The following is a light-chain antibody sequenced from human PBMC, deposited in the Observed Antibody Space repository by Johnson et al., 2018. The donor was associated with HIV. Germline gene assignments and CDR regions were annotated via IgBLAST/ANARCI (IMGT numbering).Light chain of an antibody. J-gene: IGLJ1*01. CDR2: DNN. CDR1: SSNIGNNY. V-gene: IGLV1-51*01. Sequence: QPVLTQPPSMSAAPGQRVTISCSGSSSNIGNNYVSWYQQVPGAAPKLLIYDNNKRPSGIPDRFSGSKSATSATLGITGLQTGDEADYYCGTWDSSLSAVFGTGTKVT. CDR3: GTWDSSLSAV.